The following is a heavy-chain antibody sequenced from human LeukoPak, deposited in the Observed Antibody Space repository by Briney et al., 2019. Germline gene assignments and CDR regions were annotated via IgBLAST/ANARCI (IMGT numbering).Heavy chain of an antibody. J-gene: IGHJ4*02. CDR2: MNPNSGNT. D-gene: IGHD3-16*02. V-gene: IGHV1-8*01. Sequence: ASVKVSCKTSGYTFTSYDINWVRQATGQGLEWMGWMNPNSGNTGYAQKFQGRVTMTRNTSISTAYMELSSLRSEDTAVYYCARALFDYVWGSYRYTDWGQGTLVTVSS. CDR1: GYTFTSYD. CDR3: ARALFDYVWGSYRYTD.